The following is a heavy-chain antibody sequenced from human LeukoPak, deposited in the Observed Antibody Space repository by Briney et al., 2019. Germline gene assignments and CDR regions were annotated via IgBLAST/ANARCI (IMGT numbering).Heavy chain of an antibody. CDR3: ARVGYSGYDYDY. CDR1: GFSFSSYA. J-gene: IGHJ4*02. D-gene: IGHD5-12*01. V-gene: IGHV3-23*01. Sequence: GGSLRLSCAASGFSFSSYAMCWVRQAPGKGLEWVSVISGSGDSTYYADSVEGRCTSSRDNSKDALYLQMNSLRAEDTAVYYCARVGYSGYDYDYWGQGTLVTVSS. CDR2: ISGSGDST.